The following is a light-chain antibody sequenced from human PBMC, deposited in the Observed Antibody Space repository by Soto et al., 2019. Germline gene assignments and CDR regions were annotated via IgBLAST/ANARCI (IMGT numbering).Light chain of an antibody. Sequence: EMVMTQSPATLSVSLGERATLSCRASQSVRTKLVWYQQKPGQAPRLLIYGASTRATGIPARFSGSGSGTEFTLTISNLQSEDFAVYSCQQHAQGWTFGQGTKVEIK. J-gene: IGKJ1*01. CDR2: GAS. CDR3: QQHAQGWT. V-gene: IGKV3-15*01. CDR1: QSVRTK.